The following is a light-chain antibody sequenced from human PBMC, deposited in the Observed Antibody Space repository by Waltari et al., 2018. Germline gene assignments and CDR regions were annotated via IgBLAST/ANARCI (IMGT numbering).Light chain of an antibody. CDR1: QSVSSS. Sequence: EIVLTQSPATLSLSPVERATLSCRASQSVSSSLAWYQQKPGQAPRLLIYDASTRATGVPARFSGSGSGTDFTLTISSLEPEDFAVYYCQQRSSWPIMYTFGQGTKLEI. J-gene: IGKJ2*01. CDR3: QQRSSWPIMYT. V-gene: IGKV3-11*01. CDR2: DAS.